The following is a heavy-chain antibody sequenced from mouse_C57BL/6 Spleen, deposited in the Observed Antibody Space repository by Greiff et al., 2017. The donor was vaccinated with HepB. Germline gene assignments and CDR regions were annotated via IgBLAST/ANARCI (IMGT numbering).Heavy chain of an antibody. J-gene: IGHJ1*03. CDR1: GYTFTDYY. Sequence: EVQLVESGPVLVKPGASVKMSCKASGYTFTDYYMNWVKQSHGKSLEWIGVINPYNGGTSYNQKFKGKATLTVDKSSSTAYMELNSLTSEDSAVYYCARRYGSSSWYFDVWGTGTTVTVSS. V-gene: IGHV1-19*01. CDR3: ARRYGSSSWYFDV. CDR2: INPYNGGT. D-gene: IGHD1-1*01.